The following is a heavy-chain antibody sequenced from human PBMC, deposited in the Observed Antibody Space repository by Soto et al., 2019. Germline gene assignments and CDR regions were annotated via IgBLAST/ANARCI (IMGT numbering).Heavy chain of an antibody. D-gene: IGHD2-21*02. CDR2: INAGNGNT. CDR1: GYTFTNYA. V-gene: IGHV1-3*01. CDR3: ARAAYCGSDSCSDAFDI. J-gene: IGHJ3*02. Sequence: QVQLVQSGAEVKKFGASVKVSCKASGYTFTNYAMHWVRQAPGQRLEWMGWINAGNGNTKYSQQFQGRVTITRDTSASTAYMELSSLRSEDTSVYYCARAAYCGSDSCSDAFDIWGQGTVVTVSS.